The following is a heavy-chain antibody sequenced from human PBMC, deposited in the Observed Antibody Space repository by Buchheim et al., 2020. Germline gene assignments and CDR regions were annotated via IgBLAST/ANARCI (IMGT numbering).Heavy chain of an antibody. V-gene: IGHV3-23*01. Sequence: EVQLLESGGGLVQPGGSLRLSCAASGFTFSSYAMSWVRQAPGKGLEWVSAISGSGGSTYYADSVKGRFTISRDNSKNTLYLQMNSLRAEDTAVYYCAKDLGDIVVVPAAMTYSAFDYWGQGTL. CDR3: AKDLGDIVVVPAAMTYSAFDY. CDR2: ISGSGGST. D-gene: IGHD2-2*01. CDR1: GFTFSSYA. J-gene: IGHJ4*02.